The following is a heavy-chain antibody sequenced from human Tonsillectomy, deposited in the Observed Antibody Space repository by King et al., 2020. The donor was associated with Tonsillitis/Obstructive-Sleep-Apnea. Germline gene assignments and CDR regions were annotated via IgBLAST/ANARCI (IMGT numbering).Heavy chain of an antibody. D-gene: IGHD2-15*01. CDR2: IYSGGAI. J-gene: IGHJ4*02. CDR1: GFSVGTNY. V-gene: IGHV3-53*04. CDR3: ARGGILNRQ. Sequence: VQLVESGGGLVQPGGSLRLSCVASGFSVGTNYMSWVRQAPGRGPEWVAVIYSGGAIFYADAVKGRFTISRHISKNTLYLQMNSLRVADTAIYYCARGGILNRQGGQETLVTVSS.